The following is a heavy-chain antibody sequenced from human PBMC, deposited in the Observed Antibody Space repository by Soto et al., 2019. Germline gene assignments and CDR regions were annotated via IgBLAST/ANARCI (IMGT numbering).Heavy chain of an antibody. Sequence: QAHLEQSGAEVRGPGASVKVSCKAPGYTFSDFDINWLRQASGQGPEWMGWMNAKSGDTFFAQRFQGKFNMTWDTSLSTAYMEAGSLTSDDTAIYYCARGNRFNYAGFDVWGQGTTVAVSS. V-gene: IGHV1-8*01. CDR1: GYTFSDFD. CDR3: ARGNRFNYAGFDV. J-gene: IGHJ6*02. CDR2: MNAKSGDT. D-gene: IGHD3-16*01.